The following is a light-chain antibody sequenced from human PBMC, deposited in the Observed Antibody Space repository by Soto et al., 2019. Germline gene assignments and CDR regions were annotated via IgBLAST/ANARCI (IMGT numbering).Light chain of an antibody. CDR2: GNS. CDR3: QSYDSSLSAL. J-gene: IGLJ3*02. V-gene: IGLV1-40*01. CDR1: SSNIGAGYD. Sequence: QSVLTQPPSVSGAPGQRVTISCTGSSSNIGAGYDVHWYQQLPGTAPKLLIYGNSNRPSGVPDRFSGSKSGTSASLAITGLQAEDEADYYSQSYDSSLSALFGGGTKVTVL.